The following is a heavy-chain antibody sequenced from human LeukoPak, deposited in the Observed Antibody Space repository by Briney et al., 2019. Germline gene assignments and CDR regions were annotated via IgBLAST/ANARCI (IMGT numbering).Heavy chain of an antibody. Sequence: GASVKVSCKASGYTFTGYYMHWVRQAPGQGLEWMGWINPNSGGTNYAQKFQGRVTMTRDTSISTAYMELSRLRSDDTGVYYCARDLTGTTSGWFDPWGQGTLVTVSS. CDR3: ARDLTGTTSGWFDP. D-gene: IGHD1-7*01. CDR2: INPNSGGT. J-gene: IGHJ5*02. CDR1: GYTFTGYY. V-gene: IGHV1-2*02.